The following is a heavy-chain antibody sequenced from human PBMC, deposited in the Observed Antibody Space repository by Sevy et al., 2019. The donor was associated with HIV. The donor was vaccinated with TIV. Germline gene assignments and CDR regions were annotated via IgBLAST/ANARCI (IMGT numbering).Heavy chain of an antibody. V-gene: IGHV1-69*13. Sequence: ASVKVSCKASGGTFRNYDITWVQQAPGQGLEWMGGIIPMFGTTNYAQKFQGRVTITADESTSTVYMELRSLTSEDTAVYYCARESTDNWFDPWGQGTLVTVSS. CDR3: ARESTDNWFDP. D-gene: IGHD4-17*01. CDR2: IIPMFGTT. CDR1: GGTFRNYD. J-gene: IGHJ5*02.